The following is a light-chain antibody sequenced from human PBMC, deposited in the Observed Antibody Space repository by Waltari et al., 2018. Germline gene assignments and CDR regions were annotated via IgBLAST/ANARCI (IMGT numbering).Light chain of an antibody. CDR2: EVS. CDR1: SSDVGGYNF. V-gene: IGLV2-8*01. J-gene: IGLJ2*01. CDR3: SSYAGSNNFVV. Sequence: QSALTPPPSASGSPGQSVPIPCPGTSSDVGGYNFVSWYQQHPGKAPKLMIYEVSKRPSGVPDRFSGSKSGNTASLTVSGLQAEDEADYYCSSYAGSNNFVVFGGGTKLTVL.